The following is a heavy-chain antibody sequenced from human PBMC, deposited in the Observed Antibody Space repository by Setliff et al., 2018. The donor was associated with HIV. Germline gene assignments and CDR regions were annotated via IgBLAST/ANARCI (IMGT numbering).Heavy chain of an antibody. D-gene: IGHD2-2*01. J-gene: IGHJ6*02. CDR2: IYHSGRT. V-gene: IGHV4-38-2*01. Sequence: SETLSLTCAVSGYSTSSCYHWGWFRQPPGMGLEWIGSIYHSGRTYYNPSLKSRVTISADTSKNQFSLKLTSVTDADTAIYYCARKRYCSSSSCYLVYYYYYGMDVWGHGSTVTVSS. CDR3: ARKRYCSSSSCYLVYYYYYGMDV. CDR1: GYSTSSCYH.